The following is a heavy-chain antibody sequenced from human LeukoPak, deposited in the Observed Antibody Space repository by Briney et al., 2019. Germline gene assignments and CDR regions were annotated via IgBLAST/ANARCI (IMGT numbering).Heavy chain of an antibody. V-gene: IGHV1-2*02. CDR2: ISPNSGDT. D-gene: IGHD3-16*02. Sequence: GASVKVSCKASGYTFIAYHIHWLRQAPGQGLEWMGWISPNSGDTNYAQGFQGRVTMTRDTSISTVYMEVSRLTSDDTAVYYCARPKLHLGELSFIVDYWGRGTLVTVSS. CDR3: ARPKLHLGELSFIVDY. J-gene: IGHJ4*02. CDR1: GYTFIAYH.